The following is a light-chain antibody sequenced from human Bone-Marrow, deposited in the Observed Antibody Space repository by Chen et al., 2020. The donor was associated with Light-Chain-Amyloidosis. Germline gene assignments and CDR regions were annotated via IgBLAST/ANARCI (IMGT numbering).Light chain of an antibody. CDR1: QSISSY. CDR2: AAS. J-gene: IGKJ2*01. Sequence: DIQMTQSPSSLSASVGDRVTITCRASQSISSYLNWYQQKPGKAPKLLIYAASSLQSGVPSRFSGSGSGTEFTLTISSLQPDDFGSYYCQQYSSYPRTFGQGTNLEI. CDR3: QQYSSYPRT. V-gene: IGKV1-39*01.